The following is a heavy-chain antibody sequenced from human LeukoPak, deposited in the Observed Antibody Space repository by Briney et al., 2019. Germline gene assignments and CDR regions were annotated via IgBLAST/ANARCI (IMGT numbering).Heavy chain of an antibody. CDR1: GFTFNSYG. V-gene: IGHV3-33*01. J-gene: IGHJ1*01. D-gene: IGHD2-15*01. Sequence: GGSLKLSCAASGFTFNSYGMHWVRQAPGKGLEWVAVIWYDGINKYYADSVKGRFTISRDNSKNTLYLQMNSLRAEDTAVYYCAFLGYCSGGSCYSDEYFQHWGQGTLVTVSS. CDR2: IWYDGINK. CDR3: AFLGYCSGGSCYSDEYFQH.